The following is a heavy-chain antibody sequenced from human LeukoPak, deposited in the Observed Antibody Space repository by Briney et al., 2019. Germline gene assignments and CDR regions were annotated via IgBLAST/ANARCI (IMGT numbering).Heavy chain of an antibody. CDR1: DGSFSGYY. J-gene: IGHJ4*02. CDR2: INHSGST. CDR3: ARAYYDILTGYYIDY. Sequence: SETLSLTCAVYDGSFSGYYWSWIRQPPGKGLEWIGEINHSGSTNYNPSLKSRVTISVDTSKNQFSLKLSSVTAADTAVYYCARAYYDILTGYYIDYWGQGTLVTVSS. V-gene: IGHV4-34*01. D-gene: IGHD3-9*01.